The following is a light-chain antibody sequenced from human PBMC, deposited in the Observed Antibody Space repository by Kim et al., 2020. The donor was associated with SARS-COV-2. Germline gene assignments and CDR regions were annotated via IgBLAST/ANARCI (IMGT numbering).Light chain of an antibody. V-gene: IGLV2-11*01. Sequence: PGQSVPFSGTGTRSTVGGCNYVSGYQQNPGKAPKLMIYDVSRRPSGVPDRFSGSKSGNTASLTISGRQAEDEADYYCCSYAGSSWVFGGGTQLTVL. CDR3: CSYAGSSWV. CDR2: DVS. CDR1: RSTVGGCNY. J-gene: IGLJ3*02.